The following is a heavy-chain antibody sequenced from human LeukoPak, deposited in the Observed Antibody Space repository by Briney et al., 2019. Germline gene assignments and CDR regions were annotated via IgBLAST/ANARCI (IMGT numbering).Heavy chain of an antibody. Sequence: SETLSLTCTGSGGSISSGSYYWSWIRQPAGKGLEWIGRIYTSGSTNYNPSLKSRVTISVDTSKNQFSLKLSSVTAADTAVYYCARERVVGATPVDYWGQGTLVTVSS. D-gene: IGHD1-26*01. CDR3: ARERVVGATPVDY. J-gene: IGHJ4*02. V-gene: IGHV4-61*02. CDR1: GGSISSGSYY. CDR2: IYTSGST.